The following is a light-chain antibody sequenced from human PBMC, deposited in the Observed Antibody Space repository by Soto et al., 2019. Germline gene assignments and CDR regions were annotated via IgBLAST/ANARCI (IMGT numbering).Light chain of an antibody. Sequence: QSVVTQPASASTSPGQSVAISCTGTRSDVGGYSYVSWYQQHPGKAPKLMIYEVNKRPSGVPDRFSGSKSGNTASLTVSGLQAEDEADYYCSSYAGSSNVFGTGTKVTVL. V-gene: IGLV2-8*02. CDR1: RSDVGGYSY. CDR3: SSYAGSSNV. J-gene: IGLJ1*01. CDR2: EVN.